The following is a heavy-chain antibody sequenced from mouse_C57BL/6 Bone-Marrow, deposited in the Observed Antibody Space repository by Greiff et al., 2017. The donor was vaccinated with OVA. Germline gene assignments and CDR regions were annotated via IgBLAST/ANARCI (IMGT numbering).Heavy chain of an antibody. CDR2: INPSSGYT. CDR1: GYTFTSYW. Sequence: QVQLQQPGAELAKPGASVKLSCKASGYTFTSYWMHWVKQRPGQGLEWIGYINPSSGYTKYNQKFKDKATLTADKSSSTAYMQLSSLTYEDAAVYYCARWDWLAWFAYWGQGTLVTVSA. V-gene: IGHV1-7*01. D-gene: IGHD4-1*01. CDR3: ARWDWLAWFAY. J-gene: IGHJ3*01.